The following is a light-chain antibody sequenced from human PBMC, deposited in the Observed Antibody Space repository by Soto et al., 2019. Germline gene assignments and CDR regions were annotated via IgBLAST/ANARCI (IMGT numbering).Light chain of an antibody. CDR1: QGISSY. CDR3: QQYLSYPYT. Sequence: AIRMTQSPSSFSASTGDRVTITCRASQGISSYLAWYQQKPGKAPKLLIYAAATLQSGAPSRFSASGSGTDFTLTISRLHYEDFATYYCQQYLSYPYTFGQGTKLEI. V-gene: IGKV1-8*01. J-gene: IGKJ2*01. CDR2: AAA.